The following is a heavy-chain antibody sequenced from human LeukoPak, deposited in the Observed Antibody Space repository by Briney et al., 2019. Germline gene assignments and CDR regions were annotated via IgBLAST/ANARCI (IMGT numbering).Heavy chain of an antibody. CDR2: IYYSGST. V-gene: IGHV4-39*07. CDR1: GGSISSSSYY. D-gene: IGHD1-26*01. Sequence: TSETLSLTCTVSGGSISSSSYYWGWIRQPPGKGLEWIGSIYYSGSTYYNPSLKSRVTISVDTSKNQFSLKLSSVTAADTAVYYCTRLPSGGSYGWFDPWGQGTLVTVSS. CDR3: TRLPSGGSYGWFDP. J-gene: IGHJ5*02.